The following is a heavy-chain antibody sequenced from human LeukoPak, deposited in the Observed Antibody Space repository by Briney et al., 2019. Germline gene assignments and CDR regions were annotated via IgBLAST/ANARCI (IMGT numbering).Heavy chain of an antibody. CDR3: ARDYRFGSIGHDAFDI. D-gene: IGHD3-16*01. CDR1: GYTFTSYG. J-gene: IGHJ3*02. Sequence: GASVKVSCTASGYTFTSYGISWVRQAPGQGLEWMGWISAYNGNTNYAQKLQGRVTMTTDTSISTAYMELSRLRSDDTAVYYCARDYRFGSIGHDAFDIWGQGTMVTVSS. V-gene: IGHV1-18*01. CDR2: ISAYNGNT.